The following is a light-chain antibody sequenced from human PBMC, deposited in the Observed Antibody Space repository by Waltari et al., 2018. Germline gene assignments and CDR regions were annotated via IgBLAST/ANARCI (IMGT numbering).Light chain of an antibody. CDR2: GNS. CDR1: SANTGARAA. CDR3: QSYDSSLSGSV. Sequence: QSGLPQPPSVSGAPRQSVTISCTGSSANTGARAALHWYPLLPGTAPKLLIYGNSNRPSGVPDRFSGSKSGTSASLAITGLQAEDEAGYYCQSYDSSLSGSVFGGGTKLTVL. V-gene: IGLV1-40*01. J-gene: IGLJ2*01.